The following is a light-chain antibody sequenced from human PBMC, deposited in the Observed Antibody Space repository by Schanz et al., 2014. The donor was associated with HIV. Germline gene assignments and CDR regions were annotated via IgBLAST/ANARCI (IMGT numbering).Light chain of an antibody. Sequence: QSVLTQPPSVSGAPGQRVTISCTGSSSNIGAGYDVHWYKQLPETAPKLLIFADTKRPSGVPDRFSGSKSVNSASLAITGLQAEDEADYYCQSFDRSLGRVVFGGGTKLTVL. CDR2: ADT. V-gene: IGLV1-40*01. J-gene: IGLJ2*01. CDR1: SSNIGAGYD. CDR3: QSFDRSLGRVV.